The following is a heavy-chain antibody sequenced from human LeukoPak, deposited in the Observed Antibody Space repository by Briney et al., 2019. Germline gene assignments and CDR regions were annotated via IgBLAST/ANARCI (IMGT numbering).Heavy chain of an antibody. CDR3: ARDLSGVTGYTYGRGIDY. CDR1: GFTFSSYS. CDR2: IYSGGST. V-gene: IGHV3-66*01. D-gene: IGHD5-18*01. Sequence: GSLRLSCAASGFTFSSYSMNWVRQAPGKGLEWVSVIYSGGSTYYADSVKGRFTISRDNAKTSLYLQMNSLRAEDTAVYYCARDLSGVTGYTYGRGIDYWGQGTLVTVSS. J-gene: IGHJ4*02.